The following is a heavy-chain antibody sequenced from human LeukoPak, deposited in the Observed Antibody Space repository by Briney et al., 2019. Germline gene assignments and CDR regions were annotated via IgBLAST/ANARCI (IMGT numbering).Heavy chain of an antibody. Sequence: GGSLRLSCAASGFTFSTYAMHWVRQAPGKGLEWVAVISYDGSNKYYADSVKGRFTISRDNAKNSLYLQMNSLRAEDTAVYYCARGPMKAAMVKPLLFWGRGTLVTVSS. CDR2: ISYDGSNK. D-gene: IGHD5-18*01. J-gene: IGHJ4*02. CDR1: GFTFSTYA. V-gene: IGHV3-30-3*01. CDR3: ARGPMKAAMVKPLLF.